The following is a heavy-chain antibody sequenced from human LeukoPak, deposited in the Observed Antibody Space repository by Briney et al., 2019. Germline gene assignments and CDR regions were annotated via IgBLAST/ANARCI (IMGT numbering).Heavy chain of an antibody. V-gene: IGHV3-33*01. Sequence: GGSLRLSCAASGFTFSSYGMHWVRQAPGKGLEWVAVIWYDGSNKYYADSVKGRFTISRDNSKNTLYLQMNSLRAEDTAMYYCASSYGDYAFDGMDVWGKGTTVTVSS. D-gene: IGHD4-17*01. CDR2: IWYDGSNK. CDR1: GFTFSSYG. J-gene: IGHJ6*04. CDR3: ASSYGDYAFDGMDV.